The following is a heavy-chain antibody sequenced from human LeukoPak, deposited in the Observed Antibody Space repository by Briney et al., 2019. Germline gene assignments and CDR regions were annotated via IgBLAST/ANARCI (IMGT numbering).Heavy chain of an antibody. Sequence: PSETLSLTCTVSGGSISSSSYYWGWIRQPPGKGLEWIGSIYYSGSTYYNPSLKSRVTISVDTSKNQFSLKLSSVTAADTAVYYCARDFGIAARPGAYWGQGTLVTVSS. D-gene: IGHD6-6*01. CDR2: IYYSGST. CDR1: GGSISSSSYY. J-gene: IGHJ4*02. CDR3: ARDFGIAARPGAY. V-gene: IGHV4-39*07.